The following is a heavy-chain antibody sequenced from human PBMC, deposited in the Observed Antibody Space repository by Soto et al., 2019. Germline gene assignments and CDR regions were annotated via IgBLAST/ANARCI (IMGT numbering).Heavy chain of an antibody. D-gene: IGHD4-17*01. CDR3: ARSLYGGNFDY. CDR2: IHHSGTT. Sequence: SETLSLTCGVSDSSINSNYYWLWIRQPPGKGLEWIGAIHHSGTTYYTPSLKSRVTISMDTSKNHFSLRLTSVTAADTAKYYCARSLYGGNFDYWGQGTPVTVSS. V-gene: IGHV4-38-2*01. J-gene: IGHJ4*02. CDR1: DSSINSNYY.